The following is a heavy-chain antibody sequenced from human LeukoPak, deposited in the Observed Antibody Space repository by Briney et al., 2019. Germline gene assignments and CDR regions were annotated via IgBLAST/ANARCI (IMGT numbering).Heavy chain of an antibody. CDR1: GRTLSQFS. D-gene: IGHD3-16*01. CDR3: AIRRLAVASAPFDH. V-gene: IGHV1-24*01. CDR2: SDPKDKT. Sequence: ASVKVSCKVSGRTLSQFSLQWVRQVPGKGLEWMGGSDPKDKTFYAQNFQGRVTLTEVTSTDTAYMELSSLIFDDTAVYYCAIRRLAVASAPFDHWGQGTLVTVSS. J-gene: IGHJ5*02.